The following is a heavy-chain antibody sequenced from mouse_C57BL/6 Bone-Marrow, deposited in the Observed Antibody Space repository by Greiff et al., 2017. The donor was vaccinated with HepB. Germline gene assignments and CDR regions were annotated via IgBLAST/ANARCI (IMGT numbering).Heavy chain of an antibody. D-gene: IGHD1-2*01. Sequence: VQLQQSGPELVKPGASVKISCKASGYTFTDYYMNWVKQSHGKSLEWIGDINPNNGGTSYNQKFKGKATLTVDKSSSTAYMELRSLTSEDSAVYYCARSIITRYWYFDVWGTETTVTVSS. CDR1: GYTFTDYY. CDR3: ARSIITRYWYFDV. CDR2: INPNNGGT. V-gene: IGHV1-26*01. J-gene: IGHJ1*03.